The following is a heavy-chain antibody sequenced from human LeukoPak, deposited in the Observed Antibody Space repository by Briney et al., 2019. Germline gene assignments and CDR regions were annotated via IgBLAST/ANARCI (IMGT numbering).Heavy chain of an antibody. J-gene: IGHJ4*02. CDR3: ARDFLQRSRFSGYAGY. CDR1: GYTFTGYY. Sequence: ASVKVSCKASGYTFTGYYMHWVRQAPGQGLEWMGWINPNSGGTNYAQKFQGRVTMTRDTSISTAYMELSRLRSDDTAVYYCARDFLQRSRFSGYAGYWGQGTLVTVSS. D-gene: IGHD5-12*01. CDR2: INPNSGGT. V-gene: IGHV1-2*02.